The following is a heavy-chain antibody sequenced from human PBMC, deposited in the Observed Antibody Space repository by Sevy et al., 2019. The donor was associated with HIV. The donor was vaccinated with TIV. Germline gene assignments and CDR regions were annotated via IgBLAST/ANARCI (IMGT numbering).Heavy chain of an antibody. Sequence: GGSLRLSCAASGFTFSSYGMNWVRQAPGKGLEWVSYISSSSSTIYYADSVKGRFTISRDNAKNSLYLQMNSLRDEDTAVYYCAREREAAAGTNKEFDYWGQGTLVTVSS. D-gene: IGHD6-13*01. CDR1: GFTFSSYG. V-gene: IGHV3-48*02. CDR2: ISSSSSTI. J-gene: IGHJ4*02. CDR3: AREREAAAGTNKEFDY.